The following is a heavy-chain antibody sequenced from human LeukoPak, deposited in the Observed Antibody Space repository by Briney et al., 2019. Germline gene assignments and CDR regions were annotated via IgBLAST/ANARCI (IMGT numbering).Heavy chain of an antibody. Sequence: GGSLRLSCAASGFSFSSFGMHWVRQAPGKGLEWVAFISYGGSNKYYTDSVKGRFTISRDNSENTLYLQMNSLRAEDTAVYYCAKHPTDYYDTSGSQYFQRWGQGTLVSVSS. CDR3: AKHPTDYYDTSGSQYFQR. CDR1: GFSFSSFG. J-gene: IGHJ1*01. D-gene: IGHD3-22*01. CDR2: ISYGGSNK. V-gene: IGHV3-30*18.